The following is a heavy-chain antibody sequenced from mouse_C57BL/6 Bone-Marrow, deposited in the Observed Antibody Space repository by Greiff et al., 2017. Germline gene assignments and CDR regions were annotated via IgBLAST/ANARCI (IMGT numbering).Heavy chain of an antibody. D-gene: IGHD1-1*01. Sequence: DVMLVQSGGGLVKPGGSLKLSCAASGFTFSDYGMHWVRQAPEQGLEWVAYISSGSSTIYYADTVKGRFTISSDNASNTLFLHMTSLRSEDTAMFYCQRTNPPITSVVAEYYGMEVWGQGTSVTVSS. V-gene: IGHV5-17*01. CDR1: GFTFSDYG. CDR2: ISSGSSTI. J-gene: IGHJ4*01. CDR3: QRTNPPITSVVAEYYGMEV.